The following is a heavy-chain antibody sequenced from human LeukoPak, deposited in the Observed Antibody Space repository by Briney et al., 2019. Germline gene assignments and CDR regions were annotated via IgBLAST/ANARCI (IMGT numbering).Heavy chain of an antibody. D-gene: IGHD2-15*01. CDR3: AKLCSGGSCYWNY. V-gene: IGHV3-23*01. CDR1: GFTFSSYA. Sequence: GSLRLSCAAAGFTFSSYAMSWVRQAPGKGLEWVSHISASGRTTDCADSVKGRFTISRDNSKNTVYLQMNSLRAEDTAVYYCAKLCSGGSCYWNYWGQGTLVTVSS. J-gene: IGHJ4*02. CDR2: ISASGRTT.